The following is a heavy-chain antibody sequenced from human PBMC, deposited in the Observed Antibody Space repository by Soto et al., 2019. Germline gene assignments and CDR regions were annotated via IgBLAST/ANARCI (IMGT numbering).Heavy chain of an antibody. CDR3: ARLLTEGVTYREDAFDI. V-gene: IGHV1-18*01. D-gene: IGHD3-9*01. CDR2: ISTYNGKT. CDR1: GYTFTSHG. J-gene: IGHJ3*02. Sequence: QVQLVQSGGEVKKPGASVKVSCKASGYTFTSHGISWVRQAPGQGLEWMGWISTYNGKTDYAEKFQGRVTMNADTRTITVYMEMRSLRSDDTAVYYCARLLTEGVTYREDAFDIWGQGTKVIVSS.